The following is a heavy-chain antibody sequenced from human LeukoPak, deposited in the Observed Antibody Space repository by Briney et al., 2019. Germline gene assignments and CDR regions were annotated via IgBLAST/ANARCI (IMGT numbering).Heavy chain of an antibody. CDR2: ISSSSSTI. Sequence: PGGSLRLSCAASGFTFSSHSMNGVRQAPGKGLEWVSYISSSSSTIYYADSVKGRFTISRDNAKNSLYLQMNSLRAEDTAVYYCAGGAYYYEDWGQGTLVTVSS. V-gene: IGHV3-48*01. J-gene: IGHJ4*02. CDR3: AGGAYYYED. CDR1: GFTFSSHS. D-gene: IGHD3-22*01.